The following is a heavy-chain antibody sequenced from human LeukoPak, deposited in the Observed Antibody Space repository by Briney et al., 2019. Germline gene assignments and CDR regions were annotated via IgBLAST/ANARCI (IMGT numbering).Heavy chain of an antibody. D-gene: IGHD6-19*01. CDR3: AKVNANRYTSGLDY. CDR1: GFTVSSYA. CDR2: ISGNGGST. V-gene: IGHV3-23*01. Sequence: GGSLRLSCAASGFTVSSYAMSWVRQAPGEGLEWASTISGNGGSTYYAGSVKGRFTISRDSSKSTLYLQMKSLGAEDTAVYYCAKVNANRYTSGLDYWGQGTLVTVSS. J-gene: IGHJ4*02.